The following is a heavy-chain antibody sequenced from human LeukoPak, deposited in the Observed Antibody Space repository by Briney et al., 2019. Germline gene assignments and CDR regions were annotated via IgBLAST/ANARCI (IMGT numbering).Heavy chain of an antibody. Sequence: ASVKVSCKXSGGTFSSYAISWVRQSPGQGLGWMGGIILIFGTANYAQKFQGRVTITADESTSTAYMELSSLRSEDTAVYYCARDRVDTSMATSYYYYYMDVWGKGTTVTVSS. CDR2: IILIFGTA. CDR1: GGTFSSYA. J-gene: IGHJ6*03. CDR3: ARDRVDTSMATSYYYYYMDV. D-gene: IGHD5-18*01. V-gene: IGHV1-69*13.